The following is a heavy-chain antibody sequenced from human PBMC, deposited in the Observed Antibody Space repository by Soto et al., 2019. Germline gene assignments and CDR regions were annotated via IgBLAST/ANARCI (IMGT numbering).Heavy chain of an antibody. J-gene: IGHJ4*01. Sequence: GSLRLSCAASGFTVSTNYMRLVREAPGKGLGWVSVIYIGGNTYYADSVKGRFTISRDNSKNTLYLQMNSLRAEDTGAYYCAREFGGYYSFDYWGQGTLVTVSS. V-gene: IGHV3-53*01. CDR3: AREFGGYYSFDY. CDR1: GFTVSTNY. D-gene: IGHD3-22*01. CDR2: IYIGGNT.